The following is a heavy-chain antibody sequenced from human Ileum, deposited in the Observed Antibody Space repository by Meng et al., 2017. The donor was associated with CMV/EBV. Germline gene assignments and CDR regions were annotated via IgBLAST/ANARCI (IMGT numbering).Heavy chain of an antibody. J-gene: IGHJ4*02. CDR1: GYTFTGYW. CDR3: TREGFDY. CDR2: IKPSTGDT. Sequence: SVNLSCTASGYTFTGYWMHWVRQAPGQGLEWMGRIKPSTGDTNYAQKFQGRVTVTRDTSISTVYMELNSLTSDDTAVYYCTREGFDYWGQGALVTVSS. V-gene: IGHV1-2*06.